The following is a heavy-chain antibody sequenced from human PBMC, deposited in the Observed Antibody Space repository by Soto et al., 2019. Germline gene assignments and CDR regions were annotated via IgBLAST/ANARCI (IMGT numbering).Heavy chain of an antibody. Sequence: ASVKVSCKASGYTFTSYAMHWVRQAPGQRLEWMGWINAGNGNTKYSQKFQGRVTITRDTSASTAYMELSSLRSEDTAVYYCAREAIRATIFGVVIPHFDYWGQGTLVTVSS. D-gene: IGHD3-3*01. CDR3: AREAIRATIFGVVIPHFDY. CDR1: GYTFTSYA. V-gene: IGHV1-3*01. J-gene: IGHJ4*02. CDR2: INAGNGNT.